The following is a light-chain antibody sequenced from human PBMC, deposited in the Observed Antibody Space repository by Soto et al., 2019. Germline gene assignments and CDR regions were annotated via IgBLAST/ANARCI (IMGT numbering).Light chain of an antibody. CDR1: QSVSSNF. V-gene: IGKV3-20*01. J-gene: IGKJ1*01. CDR2: GAS. Sequence: EIVLTQSPGTLSLSPGERATLSCKASQSVSSNFLAWYQRKPGQAPRLLIYGASYRATDIPYRFSGSGSGTDFTLTISRLEPEDAAVYYGQQYGTSPPTFGQGTKVEI. CDR3: QQYGTSPPT.